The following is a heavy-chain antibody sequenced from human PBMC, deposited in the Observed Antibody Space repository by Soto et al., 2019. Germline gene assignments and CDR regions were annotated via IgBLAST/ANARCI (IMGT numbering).Heavy chain of an antibody. J-gene: IGHJ4*02. Sequence: QVQLQESGPRLVKPSQTLSLTCSVSGASISSGSNYWTWVRQPPGKGLEWLGYIYHNGRTYYTPFLQSRVFISVDTARNEFSLSLTSVTAADTAVYYCARAGLLGSLFDSWGQGTLVSVSS. CDR3: ARAGLLGSLFDS. V-gene: IGHV4-30-4*01. CDR1: GASISSGSNY. CDR2: IYHNGRT.